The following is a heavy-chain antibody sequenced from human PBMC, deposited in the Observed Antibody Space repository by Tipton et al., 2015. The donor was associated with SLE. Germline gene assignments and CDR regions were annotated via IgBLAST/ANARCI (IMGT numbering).Heavy chain of an antibody. D-gene: IGHD1/OR15-1a*01. CDR2: IDQNEIDI. CDR3: ARDSSRGGGITDFDY. V-gene: IGHV3-74*01. Sequence: SLRLSCVASGFTFSDYWMQWVRQAPGKGLEWVSHIDQNEIDIGYADSVKGRFTTSRDNAKNTLYLQINSLRDEDTAVYYCARDSSRGGGITDFDYWGQGTLVTVSS. CDR1: GFTFSDYW. J-gene: IGHJ4*02.